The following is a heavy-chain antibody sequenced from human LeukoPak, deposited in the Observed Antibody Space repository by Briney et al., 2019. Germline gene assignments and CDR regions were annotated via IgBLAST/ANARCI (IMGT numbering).Heavy chain of an antibody. Sequence: GGSLRLSCAASGFTFSSYWMHWVRQAPGKGLVWVSRLNSDGSSTSYADSVKGRFTISRDNAKNTLYLQMNSLRAEDMAVYYCARARPYYDILTGTRRDDAFDIWGQGTMVTVSS. CDR2: LNSDGSST. D-gene: IGHD3-9*01. CDR1: GFTFSSYW. V-gene: IGHV3-74*01. J-gene: IGHJ3*02. CDR3: ARARPYYDILTGTRRDDAFDI.